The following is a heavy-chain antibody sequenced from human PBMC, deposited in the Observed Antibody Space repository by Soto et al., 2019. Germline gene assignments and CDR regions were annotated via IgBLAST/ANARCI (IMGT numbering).Heavy chain of an antibody. CDR1: GFTFGSYW. Sequence: SGGSLRLSCAASGFTFGSYWMHWVGQAPGKGLVWVSRINTDGTSPKYADSVKGRFTISRDNAKNTLYLQMNSLRDEDTAVYYCARRWEYFYMDIWGKGTTVTVSS. CDR3: ARRWEYFYMDI. J-gene: IGHJ6*03. D-gene: IGHD1-26*01. CDR2: INTDGTSP. V-gene: IGHV3-74*03.